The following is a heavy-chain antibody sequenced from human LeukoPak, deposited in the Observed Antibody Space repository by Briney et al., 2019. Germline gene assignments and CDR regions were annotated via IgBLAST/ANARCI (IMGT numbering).Heavy chain of an antibody. CDR2: INPSGGST. V-gene: IGHV1-46*01. Sequence: ASVKDSCKASGYTFTSYYMHWVRQAPGQGLEWMGIINPSGGSTSYAQKFQGRVTMTRETSTSTVYMELSSLRSEDTAVYYCARETDSRPQYFQHWGQGTLVTVSS. D-gene: IGHD3-22*01. CDR1: GYTFTSYY. CDR3: ARETDSRPQYFQH. J-gene: IGHJ1*01.